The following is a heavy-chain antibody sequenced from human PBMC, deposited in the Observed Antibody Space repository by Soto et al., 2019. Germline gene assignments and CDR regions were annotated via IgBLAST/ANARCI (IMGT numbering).Heavy chain of an antibody. V-gene: IGHV3-53*01. CDR3: ARARVPAATNYYYGMDV. CDR1: GFTVSSNY. D-gene: IGHD2-2*01. CDR2: IYSGGST. Sequence: PGGSLRLSCAASGFTVSSNYMSWVRQAPGKGLEWVSVIYSGGSTYYADSVKGRFTISRDNSKNTLYLQMNSLRAEDTAVYYCARARVPAATNYYYGMDVWGQGTTVTV. J-gene: IGHJ6*02.